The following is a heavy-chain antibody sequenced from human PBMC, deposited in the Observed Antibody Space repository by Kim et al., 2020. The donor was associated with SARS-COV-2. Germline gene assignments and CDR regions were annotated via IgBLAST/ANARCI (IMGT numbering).Heavy chain of an antibody. Sequence: GGSLRLSCAASGFTFSSYEMNWVRQAPGKGLVWVSYISSSANMIFYADSVKGRFAISRDNAKNSLFLEMNSLRAEDTAVYYCARDQRFGSYGMDVWGQGTTVTVSS. CDR2: ISSSANMI. CDR3: ARDQRFGSYGMDV. D-gene: IGHD3-10*01. V-gene: IGHV3-48*03. CDR1: GFTFSSYE. J-gene: IGHJ6*02.